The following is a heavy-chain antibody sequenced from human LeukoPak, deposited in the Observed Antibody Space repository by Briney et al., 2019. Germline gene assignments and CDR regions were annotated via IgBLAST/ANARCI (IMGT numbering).Heavy chain of an antibody. Sequence: PGGSLRLSCAASGFTFSSYAMSWVRQAPGKGLEWVSAISGSGGSTYYADSVKGRFTISRDNSKSTLYLQMNSLRAEDTAVYYCAKVSPLGMIDTRGGMDVWGQGTTVTVSS. V-gene: IGHV3-23*01. CDR1: GFTFSSYA. J-gene: IGHJ6*02. CDR3: AKVSPLGMIDTRGGMDV. CDR2: ISGSGGST. D-gene: IGHD3-22*01.